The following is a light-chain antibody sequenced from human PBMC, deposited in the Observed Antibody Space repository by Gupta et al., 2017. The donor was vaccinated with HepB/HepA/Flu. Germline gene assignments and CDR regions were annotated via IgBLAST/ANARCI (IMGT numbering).Light chain of an antibody. CDR1: SSDVGGYKY. V-gene: IGLV2-14*03. J-gene: IGLJ2*01. Sequence: QSALTQPASVSGSPGQSITISCAGTSSDVGGYKYVSWYQHHPGKAPKLMIYDVSNRASGVSNRFSGSKSGNTASLTISGLQAEDEADYYCSSYTSSSTLIFGGGTKLTVL. CDR3: SSYTSSSTLI. CDR2: DVS.